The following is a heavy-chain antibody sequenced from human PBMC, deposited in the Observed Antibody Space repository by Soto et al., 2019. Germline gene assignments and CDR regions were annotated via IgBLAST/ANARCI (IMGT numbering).Heavy chain of an antibody. J-gene: IGHJ3*02. CDR1: GGSLSAYY. CDR3: ARGRGDSSPALFKSPANRTLAFDI. D-gene: IGHD6-13*01. V-gene: IGHV4-34*01. Sequence: PSETLSLPSAVYGGSLSAYYWSSIRLPPGKGQEWIGEINHSGSTNYNPSLKSRVTISVDTSKNQFSLKLSSVTAADTAVYYCARGRGDSSPALFKSPANRTLAFDISGQGTNVTFSS. CDR2: INHSGST.